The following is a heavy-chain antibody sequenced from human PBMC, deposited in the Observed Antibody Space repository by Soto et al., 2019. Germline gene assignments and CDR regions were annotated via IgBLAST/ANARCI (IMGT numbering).Heavy chain of an antibody. CDR2: ISSSSSSV. J-gene: IGHJ3*02. Sequence: RQTPGKGLEWVSAISSSSSSVYCADSMKVRFTISRDNAKNSLYQQMNSLAAETTALYYCARPRHDI. CDR3: ARPRHDI. V-gene: IGHV3-21*01.